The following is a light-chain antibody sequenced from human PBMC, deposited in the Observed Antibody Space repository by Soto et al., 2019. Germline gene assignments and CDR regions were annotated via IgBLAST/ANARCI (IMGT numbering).Light chain of an antibody. CDR1: QSLVHRNGNTY. V-gene: IGKV2-24*01. CDR3: MQGTQFPWT. J-gene: IGKJ1*01. Sequence: DIVMTQTPLSSPVTLGQPASISCRSSQSLVHRNGNTYLSWLHQRPGQPPRLLLFMISNRLSGVPDRFSGSGAGTEFRLNISTVEADDVGVYYCMQGTQFPWTFGQGTKVEIK. CDR2: MIS.